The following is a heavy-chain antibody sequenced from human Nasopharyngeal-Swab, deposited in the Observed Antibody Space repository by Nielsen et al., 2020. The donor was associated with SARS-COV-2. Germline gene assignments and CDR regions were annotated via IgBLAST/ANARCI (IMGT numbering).Heavy chain of an antibody. CDR3: ARGHDTSDY. CDR2: INTNTGNP. D-gene: IGHD3-9*01. V-gene: IGHV7-4-1*02. J-gene: IGHJ4*02. Sequence: GRQAPGQGLEWMGWINTNTGNPTYAQGFTGRFVFSLDTSVSTAYLQISSLKAEDTAVYYCARGHDTSDYWGQGTLVTVSS.